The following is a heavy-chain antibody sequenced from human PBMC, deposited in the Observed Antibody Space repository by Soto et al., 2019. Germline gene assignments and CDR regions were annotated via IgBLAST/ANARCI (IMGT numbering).Heavy chain of an antibody. Sequence: QVQLVQSGAEVKKPGASVKVSCKASGYTFTSYYMHWVRQAPGQGLEWMGIINPSGGSTSYAQKFQGRVTMTRDTSTSTVYMELSSLRSEDTAVYYCARDSTAMVIDPYYYFDYWGQGTLVTVSS. J-gene: IGHJ4*02. CDR3: ARDSTAMVIDPYYYFDY. CDR1: GYTFTSYY. CDR2: INPSGGST. D-gene: IGHD5-18*01. V-gene: IGHV1-46*01.